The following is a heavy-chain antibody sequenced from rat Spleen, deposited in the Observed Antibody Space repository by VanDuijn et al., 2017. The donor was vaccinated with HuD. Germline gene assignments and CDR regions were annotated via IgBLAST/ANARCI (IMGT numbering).Heavy chain of an antibody. V-gene: IGHV2S8*01. CDR2: ISSGGTR. D-gene: IGHD1-2*01. Sequence: QVQLKESGPGLVQPSQTLSLTCTVSGFSLTNNGVSWVRQPPGEGLEWIAAISSGGTRYYNSTLKSRLRISRDTSKSQVFLKVNSLQTEDTAIYFCARETIYYYGSYYYFDYWGQGVMVTVSS. CDR1: GFSLTNNG. J-gene: IGHJ2*01. CDR3: ARETIYYYGSYYYFDY.